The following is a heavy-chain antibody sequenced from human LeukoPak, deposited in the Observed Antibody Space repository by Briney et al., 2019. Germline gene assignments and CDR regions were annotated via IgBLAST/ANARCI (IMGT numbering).Heavy chain of an antibody. V-gene: IGHV1-8*01. CDR1: GYTYTSYD. CDR2: MNPNSGNP. Sequence: ASVKVSCKACGYTYTSYDFNWVRQPSGQGLDWMGWMNPNSGNPCYVQKFQDSVTMTRNSPISTAYMELSSLRSEDTAVYYCARGVNYYDSTSLGHWGQGTLVTVSS. J-gene: IGHJ4*02. CDR3: ARGVNYYDSTSLGH. D-gene: IGHD3-22*01.